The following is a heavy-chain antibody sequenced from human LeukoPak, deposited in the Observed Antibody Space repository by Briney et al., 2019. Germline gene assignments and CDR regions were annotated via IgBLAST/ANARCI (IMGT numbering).Heavy chain of an antibody. V-gene: IGHV4-39*01. D-gene: IGHD3-10*01. J-gene: IGHJ3*02. CDR2: IYYSGST. Sequence: SETLSLTCTVSGGSISSSSYYWGWIRQPPGKGLEWIGGIYYSGSTYYNPSLKSRVTISVDTSKNQFSLKLSSVTAADTAVYYCARQREDYYGSGSYDAFDIWGQGTMVTVSS. CDR1: GGSISSSSYY. CDR3: ARQREDYYGSGSYDAFDI.